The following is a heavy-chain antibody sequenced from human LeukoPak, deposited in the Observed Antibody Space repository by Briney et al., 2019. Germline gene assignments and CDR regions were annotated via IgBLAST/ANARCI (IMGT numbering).Heavy chain of an antibody. CDR3: AKADTSGWYRGDF. J-gene: IGHJ4*02. CDR1: GFTFSSYA. V-gene: IGHV3-23*01. CDR2: ISGGGGTT. D-gene: IGHD6-19*01. Sequence: GGSLRLSCAASGFTFSSYAMSWVRHTPGKGLEWVSAISGGGGTTYYADSVKGRFTISRDNSKNTLYLQMNSLGADDTAVYSCAKADTSGWYRGDFWGQGTLVTVSS.